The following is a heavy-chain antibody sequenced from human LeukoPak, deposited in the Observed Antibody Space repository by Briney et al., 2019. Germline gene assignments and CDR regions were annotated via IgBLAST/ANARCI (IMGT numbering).Heavy chain of an antibody. V-gene: IGHV1-2*02. D-gene: IGHD6-13*01. CDR2: INPNSGGT. CDR3: ARGIAAAAWYYFDY. Sequence: ASVKVSCKASGYTFTGYYMHWVRQAPGQGLEWMGWINPNSGGTNYAQKFQGRVTMTRDTSISTAYMELSRLRSDGTAVYYCARGIAAAAWYYFDYWGQGTLVTVSS. CDR1: GYTFTGYY. J-gene: IGHJ4*02.